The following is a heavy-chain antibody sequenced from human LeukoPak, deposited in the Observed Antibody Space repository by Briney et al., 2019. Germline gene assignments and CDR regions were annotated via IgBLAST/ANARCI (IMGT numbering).Heavy chain of an antibody. CDR2: IYYSGST. J-gene: IGHJ4*02. Sequence: PSETLSLTCTVSGGSISSYYWSWIRQPPGKGLEWIGYIYYSGSTNYNPPLKSRVTGFVDTSKNQVSLRLSSVTAADTAVYYCARHGTISSESYFDYWGQGALVTVSS. CDR3: ARHGTISSESYFDY. D-gene: IGHD1-14*01. CDR1: GGSISSYY. V-gene: IGHV4-59*08.